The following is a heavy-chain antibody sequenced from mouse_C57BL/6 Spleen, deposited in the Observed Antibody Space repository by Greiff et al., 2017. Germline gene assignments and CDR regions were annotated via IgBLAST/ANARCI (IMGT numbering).Heavy chain of an antibody. V-gene: IGHV1-39*01. CDR1: GYSFTDYN. CDR3: ERRQRGDYSGDGYAMDY. D-gene: IGHD2-4*01. J-gene: IGHJ4*01. Sequence: VQLQQSGPELVKPGASVKISCKASGYSFTDYNMNWVKQTNGKSLEWIGVINPNSGTTSYNQKFKGKATLTVDQSTSTAYMQLNSLTSVDSEVYYCERRQRGDYSGDGYAMDYWGQGTSVTVSS. CDR2: INPNSGTT.